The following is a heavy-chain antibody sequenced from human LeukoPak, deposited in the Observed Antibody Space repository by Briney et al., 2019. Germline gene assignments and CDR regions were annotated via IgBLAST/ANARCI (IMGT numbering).Heavy chain of an antibody. Sequence: ASVKVSCKASGYTFTSYGISWVRQATGQGLEWMGWMNPSSGNTGYAQKFQGRVTMTRSTSISTAYMELSSLRSEDTAVYYCARGSRRRGYNWGYYFDYWGQGTLVTVSS. J-gene: IGHJ4*02. CDR2: MNPSSGNT. CDR3: ARGSRRRGYNWGYYFDY. D-gene: IGHD5-24*01. CDR1: GYTFTSYG. V-gene: IGHV1-8*02.